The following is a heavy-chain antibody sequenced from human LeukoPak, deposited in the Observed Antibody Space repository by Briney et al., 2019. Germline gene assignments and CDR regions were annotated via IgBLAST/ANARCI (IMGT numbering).Heavy chain of an antibody. CDR3: ARRYGDYLRGIDY. Sequence: GGSLRLSCAASGFTFSSYSMNWVRQAPGKGLEWVAVISYDGSSKYYADSVKGRFTISRDNSKNTLYLQMNSLRAEDTALYYCARRYGDYLRGIDYWGQGTLVTVSS. V-gene: IGHV3-30*03. CDR1: GFTFSSYS. CDR2: ISYDGSSK. J-gene: IGHJ4*02. D-gene: IGHD4-17*01.